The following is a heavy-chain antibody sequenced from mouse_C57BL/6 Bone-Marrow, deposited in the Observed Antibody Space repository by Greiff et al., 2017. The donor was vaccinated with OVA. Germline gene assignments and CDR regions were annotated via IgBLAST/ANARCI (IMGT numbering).Heavy chain of an antibody. Sequence: EVKLVESGGGLVQPGRSLRLSCATSGFTFSDFYMEWVRQAPGKGLEWIAASSNKANDYTTEYSASVKGQFIVSRDTSQSILYLQMNALRAEDTAIYYCARDGYGGHFDDWGQGTTLTVAS. J-gene: IGHJ2*01. CDR2: SSNKANDYTT. CDR1: GFTFSDFY. V-gene: IGHV7-1*01. D-gene: IGHD1-1*01. CDR3: ARDGYGGHFDD.